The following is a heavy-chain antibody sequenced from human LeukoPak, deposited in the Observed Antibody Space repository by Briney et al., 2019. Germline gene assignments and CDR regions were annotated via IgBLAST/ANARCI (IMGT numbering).Heavy chain of an antibody. CDR1: GFTFSSYA. Sequence: PGGSLRLSCAASGFTFSSYAMSWVRQAPGKGLEWVSAISGSGGSTYYADSVKGRFTISRDNSKNTLYLQMNSLRAEDTAVYYCVKVRGYYYDSSARGLDYWGQGTLVTVSS. V-gene: IGHV3-23*01. CDR3: VKVRGYYYDSSARGLDY. J-gene: IGHJ4*02. CDR2: ISGSGGST. D-gene: IGHD3-22*01.